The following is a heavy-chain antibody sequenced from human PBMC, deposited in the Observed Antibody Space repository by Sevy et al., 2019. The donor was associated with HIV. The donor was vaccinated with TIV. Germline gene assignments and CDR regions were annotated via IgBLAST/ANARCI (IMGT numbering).Heavy chain of an antibody. Sequence: GGSLRLSCAASGFSFSNYWMSWVRQAPGKGLEWVANIKLDGSEKYYVDSVKGRFTISRDNAKKSLYLQMNSLRTEDAAVYYCARDCSGTTCLWVMDVWGQGTTVTVSS. J-gene: IGHJ6*02. CDR1: GFSFSNYW. V-gene: IGHV3-7*03. CDR2: IKLDGSEK. D-gene: IGHD2-2*01. CDR3: ARDCSGTTCLWVMDV.